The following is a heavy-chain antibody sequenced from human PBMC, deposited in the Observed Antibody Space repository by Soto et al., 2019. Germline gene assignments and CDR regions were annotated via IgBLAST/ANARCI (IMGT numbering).Heavy chain of an antibody. CDR1: GFTFSSYD. CDR3: ARGWDNWNAFDI. J-gene: IGHJ3*02. V-gene: IGHV3-13*01. Sequence: GGSLRLSCAASGFTFSSYDMHWVRQATGKGLEWDSAIGTAGDTYYPGSVKGRFTISRENAKTSLYLQMNSLRAGDTAVYACARGWDNWNAFDIWGQGTMVTVSS. D-gene: IGHD1-20*01. CDR2: IGTAGDT.